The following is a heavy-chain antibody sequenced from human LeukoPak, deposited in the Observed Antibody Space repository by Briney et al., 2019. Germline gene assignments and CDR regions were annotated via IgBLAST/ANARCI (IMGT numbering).Heavy chain of an antibody. CDR3: AKAGYISTSSRSY. Sequence: GGALRLSSAASAFTFVSYWMSWVRQAPGKGLEWVANIKQDGSEKYYVDSVKGRFTISRDNAKNSLYLQMNSMRADDTAAYYCAKAGYISTSSRSYWGQGTLATVTS. D-gene: IGHD2-2*01. CDR2: IKQDGSEK. J-gene: IGHJ4*02. CDR1: AFTFVSYW. V-gene: IGHV3-7*01.